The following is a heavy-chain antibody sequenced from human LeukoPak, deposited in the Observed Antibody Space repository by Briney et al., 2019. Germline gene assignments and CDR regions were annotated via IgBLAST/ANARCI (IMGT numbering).Heavy chain of an antibody. D-gene: IGHD1-26*01. Sequence: GGSLRLSCAASGFTFDDYGMSWVRQAPGKGLEWVSGINWNGGSTGYADSVKGRFTISRDNAKNSLYLQMNSLRAEDTALYHCARKSYSGSLDAFDIWGQGTMVTVSS. CDR3: ARKSYSGSLDAFDI. V-gene: IGHV3-20*01. J-gene: IGHJ3*02. CDR1: GFTFDDYG. CDR2: INWNGGST.